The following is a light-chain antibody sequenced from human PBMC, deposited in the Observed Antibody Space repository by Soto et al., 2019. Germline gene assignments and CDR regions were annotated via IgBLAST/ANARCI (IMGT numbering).Light chain of an antibody. CDR1: QSVGSN. V-gene: IGKV3-15*01. J-gene: IGKJ1*01. Sequence: EVVLTQSPATLSVSPGAGATLSCRASQSVGSNLAWYQQKPGQTPRVLIYGASTRAIGIPARFSGSGFGTEFTLTISRLEPEDFAVYYCQQYGTSTGTFGQGTKVDIK. CDR3: QQYGTSTGT. CDR2: GAS.